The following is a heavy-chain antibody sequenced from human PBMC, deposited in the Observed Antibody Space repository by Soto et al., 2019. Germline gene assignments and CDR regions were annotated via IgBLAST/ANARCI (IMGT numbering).Heavy chain of an antibody. CDR3: AREEGTGKQYGMEV. Sequence: QVQLVQSGAEVKKPGSSVKVSCKASGGTFSSYAISWVRQAPGQGLEWMGGIIPIFGTANYAQKFQGRVTITADESTSKAYMELSSMRSEDTAVYYCAREEGTGKQYGMEVWGQGTKVTVSS. V-gene: IGHV1-69*01. CDR1: GGTFSSYA. J-gene: IGHJ6*02. D-gene: IGHD1-1*01. CDR2: IIPIFGTA.